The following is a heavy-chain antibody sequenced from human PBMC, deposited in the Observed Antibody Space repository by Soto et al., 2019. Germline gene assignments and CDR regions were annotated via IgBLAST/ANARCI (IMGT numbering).Heavy chain of an antibody. J-gene: IGHJ4*01. CDR2: IIPMFGTP. V-gene: IGHV1-69*13. CDR1: GVSFREYA. CDR3: ARVSPAMTMGSIDY. D-gene: IGHD5-18*01. Sequence: PSVKFACKFSGVSFREYAVSWVRQAPGQGLEWMGGIIPMFGTPNYAQKFQERITIIADEGTSTVYMELSSLTSEDTAVYYCARVSPAMTMGSIDYSGQGQVVTVT.